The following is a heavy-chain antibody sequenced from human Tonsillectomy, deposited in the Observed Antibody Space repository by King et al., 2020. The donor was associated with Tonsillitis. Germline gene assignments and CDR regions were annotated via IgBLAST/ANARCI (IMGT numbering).Heavy chain of an antibody. V-gene: IGHV5-51*01. CDR1: GYSFSNYW. CDR3: ARHARDCGGDCVGNFDY. D-gene: IGHD2-21*02. J-gene: IGHJ4*02. Sequence: QLVQSGAEVKQPGESLTISCRGSGYSFSNYWIGWVRQMPGKGLEWMGIIYPGDSDTRYGPSFEGQVTISADLSINTAYLQWSSLRASDTAIYYCARHARDCGGDCVGNFDYWGQGTVVIVSS. CDR2: IYPGDSDT.